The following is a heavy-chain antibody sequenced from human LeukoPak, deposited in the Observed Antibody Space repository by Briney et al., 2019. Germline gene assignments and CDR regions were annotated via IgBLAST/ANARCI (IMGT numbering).Heavy chain of an antibody. CDR2: IYYSGRT. Sequence: SETLSLTCSVSGGSISSYYWSWIRQPPGKGLEWIGYIYYSGRTSYNPSLKSRVTISVDTSKNQFSLTLSSVTAADTAVYYCAGNRDAYFLNAFDIWGQGTMVTVSS. D-gene: IGHD5-24*01. CDR3: AGNRDAYFLNAFDI. CDR1: GGSISSYY. J-gene: IGHJ3*02. V-gene: IGHV4-59*08.